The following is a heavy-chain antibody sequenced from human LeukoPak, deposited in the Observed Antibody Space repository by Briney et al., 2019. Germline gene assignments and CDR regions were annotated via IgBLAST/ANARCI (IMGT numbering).Heavy chain of an antibody. CDR2: INHSGST. D-gene: IGHD3-3*01. Sequence: SETLSLTCAVYGGSFSGYYWSWIRQPPAKGLEWIGEINHSGSTNYNPSLKSRVTISVDTSKNQFSLKLSSVTAADTAVYYCARDAGSSSDSWSGPYAFDLWGQGTMVTVSS. CDR3: ARDAGSSSDSWSGPYAFDL. V-gene: IGHV4-34*01. J-gene: IGHJ3*01. CDR1: GGSFSGYY.